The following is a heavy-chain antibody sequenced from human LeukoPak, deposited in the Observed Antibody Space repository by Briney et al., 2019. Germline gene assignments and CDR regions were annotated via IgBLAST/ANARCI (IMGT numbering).Heavy chain of an antibody. CDR1: GYTFTGYY. CDR3: ARGRLLPAAPLHDAFDI. D-gene: IGHD2-2*01. CDR2: INPNSGST. V-gene: IGHV1-2*06. Sequence: ASVKVSCKASGYTFTGYYMHWVRQAPGQGLEWMGRINPNSGSTNYAQKFQGRVTMTRDTSISTAYMELSRLRSDDTAVYDCARGRLLPAAPLHDAFDIWGQGTMVTVSS. J-gene: IGHJ3*02.